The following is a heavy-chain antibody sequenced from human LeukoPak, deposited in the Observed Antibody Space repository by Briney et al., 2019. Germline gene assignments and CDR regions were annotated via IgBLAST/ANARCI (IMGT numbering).Heavy chain of an antibody. J-gene: IGHJ4*02. D-gene: IGHD2-2*01. CDR2: IYPGDSDT. V-gene: IGHV5-51*01. Sequence: GESLKISCKGSGYSFTSYWIGWVRQMPGKGLGWMGIIYPGDSDTRYSPSFQGQVTISADKSISTAYLQWSSLKASDTAMYYCARVPAAYEYYFDYWGQGTLVTVSS. CDR1: GYSFTSYW. CDR3: ARVPAAYEYYFDY.